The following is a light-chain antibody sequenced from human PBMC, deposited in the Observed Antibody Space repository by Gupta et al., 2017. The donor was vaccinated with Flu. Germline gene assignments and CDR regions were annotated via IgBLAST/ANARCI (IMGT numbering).Light chain of an antibody. V-gene: IGLV3-21*02. J-gene: IGLJ3*02. CDR1: NIGTKT. Sequence: SYVLTQPPSVSVAPGQTATITCGGGNIGTKTVHWYQRKPGQVPVVVVYDDRDRPSGIPERFTGSNSGNTATLTISRVEGGDEADYYCQVWDSSNDHWVFGGGTKLTVL. CDR2: DDR. CDR3: QVWDSSNDHWV.